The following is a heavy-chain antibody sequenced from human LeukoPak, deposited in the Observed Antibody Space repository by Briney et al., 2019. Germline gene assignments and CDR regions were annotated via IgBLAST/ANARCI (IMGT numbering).Heavy chain of an antibody. D-gene: IGHD3-22*01. CDR1: GFTFSSYA. Sequence: GGSLRLSCAASGFTFSSYAMSWVRQAPGKGLEWVSAISGSGGSTYYADSVKGRFTISWDNSKNTLYLQMNNLRAEDTAVYYCAKGGIYYDSSGFFDYWGQGTLVTVSS. J-gene: IGHJ4*02. CDR2: ISGSGGST. CDR3: AKGGIYYDSSGFFDY. V-gene: IGHV3-23*01.